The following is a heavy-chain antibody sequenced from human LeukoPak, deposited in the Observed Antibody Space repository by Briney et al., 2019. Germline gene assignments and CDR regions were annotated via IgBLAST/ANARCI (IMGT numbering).Heavy chain of an antibody. V-gene: IGHV3-23*01. J-gene: IGHJ4*02. CDR3: AKGDYGANSPFDY. CDR2: FSGSGGST. D-gene: IGHD4-23*01. Sequence: GGSLRLSCAASGFTFSSYAMSWVRQAPGKGLECISGFSGSGGSTYYADSVKGRFTISRDNSKNTLYLQMNSLRAEDTAVYYCAKGDYGANSPFDYWGQGTLVTVSS. CDR1: GFTFSSYA.